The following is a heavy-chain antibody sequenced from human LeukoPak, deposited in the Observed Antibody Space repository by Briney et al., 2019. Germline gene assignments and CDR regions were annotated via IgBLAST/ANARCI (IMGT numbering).Heavy chain of an antibody. Sequence: GRSLRLSCAASGFTFSSYSMNWVRQAPGKGLEWVSSISSSSSYIYYADSVKGRFTISRDNAKNSLYLQMNSLRAEDTAVYYCARGGGRGYYGSGREYWGQGTLVTVSS. V-gene: IGHV3-21*01. J-gene: IGHJ4*02. CDR3: ARGGGRGYYGSGREY. D-gene: IGHD3-10*01. CDR1: GFTFSSYS. CDR2: ISSSSSYI.